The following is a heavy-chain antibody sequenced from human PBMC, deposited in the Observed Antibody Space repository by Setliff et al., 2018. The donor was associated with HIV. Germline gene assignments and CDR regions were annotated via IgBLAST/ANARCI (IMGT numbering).Heavy chain of an antibody. CDR3: AKADDGAAAGPAP. D-gene: IGHD6-13*01. J-gene: IGHJ5*02. CDR1: GFSVSGSG. CDR2: MSLGGGGQ. Sequence: GGSLRLSCAASGFSVSGSGMHWVRQAPGKGLEWVATMSLGGGGQYYRDSVRGRFTISRENSRDTLYLEMSSLRVEDTALYYCAKADDGAAAGPAPWGQGTQVTVSS. V-gene: IGHV3-30*18.